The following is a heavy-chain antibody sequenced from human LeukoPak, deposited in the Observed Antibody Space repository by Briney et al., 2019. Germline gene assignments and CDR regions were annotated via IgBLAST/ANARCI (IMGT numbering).Heavy chain of an antibody. J-gene: IGHJ4*02. CDR2: ISSSGSTI. V-gene: IGHV3-11*01. D-gene: IGHD1-26*01. CDR1: GFTFSSYG. CDR3: ARAYTKWELVVDYFDY. Sequence: PGGTLRLSCAASGFTFSSYGMSWIRQAPGKGLEWVSYISSSGSTIYYADSVKGRFTISRDNAKNSLYLQMNSLRAEDTAVYYCARAYTKWELVVDYFDYWGQGTLVTVSS.